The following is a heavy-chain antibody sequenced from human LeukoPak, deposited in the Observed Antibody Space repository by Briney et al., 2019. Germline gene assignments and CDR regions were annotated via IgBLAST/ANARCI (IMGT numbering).Heavy chain of an antibody. CDR1: GGTFSSYA. Sequence: ASVKVSCKASGGTFSSYAISWVRQAPGQRLEWMGWINAGNGNTKYSQKFQGRVTITRDTSASTAYMELSSLRSEDTAVYYCARVTYYDILTLDYWGQGTLVTVSS. D-gene: IGHD3-9*01. CDR3: ARVTYYDILTLDY. V-gene: IGHV1-3*01. CDR2: INAGNGNT. J-gene: IGHJ4*02.